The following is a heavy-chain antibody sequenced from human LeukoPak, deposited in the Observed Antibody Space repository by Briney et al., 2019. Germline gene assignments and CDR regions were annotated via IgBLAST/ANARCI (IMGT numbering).Heavy chain of an antibody. V-gene: IGHV3-48*02. CDR2: NDSGSRTI. CDR1: GFSFSSYS. CDR3: VRGYGDQFDY. Sequence: PGGSLRLSCAASGFSFSSYSMNWVRQAPGKGLEWVSYNDSGSRTIYYADSVKGRFTISRDNAKNSLYLQMNSLRDEDTAVYYCVRGYGDQFDYWGQGTLVTVSS. J-gene: IGHJ4*02. D-gene: IGHD4-17*01.